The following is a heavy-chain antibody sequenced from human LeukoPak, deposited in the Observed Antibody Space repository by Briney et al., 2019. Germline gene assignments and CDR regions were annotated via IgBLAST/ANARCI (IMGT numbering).Heavy chain of an antibody. J-gene: IGHJ4*02. CDR2: ISGSGGST. Sequence: GESLRLSCAASGFTFSSYAMSWVRQAPGKGLEWVSAISGSGGSTYYADSVKGRFTISRDNSKNTLYLQMNSLRAEDTAVYYCAKDRLSKYGSGSYHNWGQGTLVTVSS. V-gene: IGHV3-23*01. CDR3: AKDRLSKYGSGSYHN. D-gene: IGHD3-10*01. CDR1: GFTFSSYA.